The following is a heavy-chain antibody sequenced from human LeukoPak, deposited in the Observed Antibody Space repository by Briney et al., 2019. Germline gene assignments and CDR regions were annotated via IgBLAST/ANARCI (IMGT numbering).Heavy chain of an antibody. CDR1: GFTFSSYA. Sequence: RGSLRPSCAASGFTFSSYAMHWVRQAPGKGLEWVANIKEDGSEKNYVDSVKGRFTISRDNAKNSLYLQMTSLRAEDTAMYYCATPLDYHDNSGFHQGGDWGQGTLVTVSS. CDR2: IKEDGSEK. V-gene: IGHV3-7*03. CDR3: ATPLDYHDNSGFHQGGD. J-gene: IGHJ4*02. D-gene: IGHD3-22*01.